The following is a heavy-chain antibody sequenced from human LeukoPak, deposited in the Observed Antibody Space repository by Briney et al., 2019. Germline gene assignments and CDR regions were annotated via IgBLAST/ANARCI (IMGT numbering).Heavy chain of an antibody. V-gene: IGHV3-15*07. Sequence: GGSLRLSCAASGFTFSNAWMNWVRQAPGKGLEWVGRIRSNSDGGTIDYAAPVKGRFTLSRDDSKTTLYLQMNSLQTEDTAVYYCATDFYDSTWGQGTLVTVPS. CDR1: GFTFSNAW. CDR3: ATDFYDST. D-gene: IGHD3-22*01. CDR2: IRSNSDGGTI. J-gene: IGHJ5*02.